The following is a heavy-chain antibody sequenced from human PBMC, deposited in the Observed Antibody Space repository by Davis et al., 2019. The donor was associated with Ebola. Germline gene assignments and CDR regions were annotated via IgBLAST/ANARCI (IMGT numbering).Heavy chain of an antibody. CDR3: AKEGSSSGWYPYYYGMDV. D-gene: IGHD6-19*01. CDR2: ISYDGSNK. V-gene: IGHV3-30*18. Sequence: PGGSLRLSCAASGFTFSSYGMHWVRQAPGKGLEWVAVISYDGSNKYYADSVKGRFTISRDNSKNTLYLQMNSLRAEDTAVYYCAKEGSSSGWYPYYYGMDVWGQGTTVTVSS. J-gene: IGHJ6*02. CDR1: GFTFSSYG.